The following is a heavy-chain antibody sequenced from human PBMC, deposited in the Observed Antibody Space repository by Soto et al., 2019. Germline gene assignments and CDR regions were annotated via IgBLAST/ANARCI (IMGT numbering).Heavy chain of an antibody. D-gene: IGHD3-3*01. J-gene: IGHJ5*02. CDR1: GYTFTSYG. V-gene: IGHV1-18*01. Sequence: ASVKVSCKASGYTFTSYGISWVRQAPGQGLEWMGWISAYNGNTNYAQKLQGRVTMTTDTSTSTAYMELRSLRSDDTAVYYCASSSREDFWSGPGGWFDPWGQGTLVTVYS. CDR2: ISAYNGNT. CDR3: ASSSREDFWSGPGGWFDP.